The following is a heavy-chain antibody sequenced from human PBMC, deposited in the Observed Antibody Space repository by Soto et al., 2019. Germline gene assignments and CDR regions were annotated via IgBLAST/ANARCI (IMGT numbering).Heavy chain of an antibody. D-gene: IGHD3-9*01. CDR1: GFTFSSYG. J-gene: IGHJ4*02. CDR3: ARVGRHLLRYFDWPLDY. Sequence: GGSLRLSCAASGFTFSSYGMHWVRQAPGKGLEWVAVIWYDGSNKYYADSVKGRFTISRDNSKNTLYLQMNSLRAEDTAVYYCARVGRHLLRYFDWPLDYWGQGTLVTVSS. V-gene: IGHV3-33*01. CDR2: IWYDGSNK.